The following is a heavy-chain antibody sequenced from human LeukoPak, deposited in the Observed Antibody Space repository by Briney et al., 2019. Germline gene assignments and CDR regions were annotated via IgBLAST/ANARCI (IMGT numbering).Heavy chain of an antibody. CDR1: GASITSDIFY. D-gene: IGHD4-23*01. CDR2: IHNSRGT. CDR3: GKVGGNTNS. Sequence: SETLSLTCTVSGASITSDIFYWNWIRQSPGKGLEWIGAIHNSRGTSYNPSLESRLTISVDPSENKFFLKMTSVTDADTATYYCGKVGGNTNSWGQGTLVTVSS. J-gene: IGHJ4*02. V-gene: IGHV4-30-4*01.